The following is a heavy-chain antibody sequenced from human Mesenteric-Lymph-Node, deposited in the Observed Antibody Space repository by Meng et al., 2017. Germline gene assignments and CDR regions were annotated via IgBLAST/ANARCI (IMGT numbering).Heavy chain of an antibody. V-gene: IGHV4-31*03. J-gene: IGHJ5*02. CDR1: GGSISSGGYY. Sequence: QVQRQEPGPGLVKHSQTLSLTCPVSGGSISSGGYYWSWIRQHPGKGLEWIGYIYYSGSTYYNPSLKSRVTISVDTSKNQFSLKLSSVTAADTAVYYCARGLAAPVQRGWFDPWGQGTLVTVSS. CDR3: ARGLAAPVQRGWFDP. D-gene: IGHD6-13*01. CDR2: IYYSGST.